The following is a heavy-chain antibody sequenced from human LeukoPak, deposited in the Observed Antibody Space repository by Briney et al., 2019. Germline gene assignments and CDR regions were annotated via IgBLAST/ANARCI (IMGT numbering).Heavy chain of an antibody. V-gene: IGHV4-39*01. CDR2: IYYSGST. CDR3: ARLISARIDY. D-gene: IGHD2/OR15-2a*01. CDR1: GGSISSSSYS. J-gene: IGHJ4*02. Sequence: SETLSLTCTVSGGSISSSSYSWGSIRQLPGKGLEWIGNIYYSGSTYYNPSLKSRLTISVDTSKNQFSLKLSSVTAADTAVYYCARLISARIDYWGQGTLVPVSS.